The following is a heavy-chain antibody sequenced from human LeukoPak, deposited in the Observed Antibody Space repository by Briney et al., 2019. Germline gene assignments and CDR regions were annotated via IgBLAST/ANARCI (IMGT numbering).Heavy chain of an antibody. CDR1: GFTFSSYD. J-gene: IGHJ3*02. Sequence: GGSLRLSCAASGFTFSSYDMHWVRQATGKGLEWVSAIGTAGDTYYPGSVKGRFTISRENAKNSLYLQMNSLRAEDTAVYYCARETYSSSWSDAFDIWGQGTMVTVSS. V-gene: IGHV3-13*01. CDR3: ARETYSSSWSDAFDI. D-gene: IGHD6-13*01. CDR2: IGTAGDT.